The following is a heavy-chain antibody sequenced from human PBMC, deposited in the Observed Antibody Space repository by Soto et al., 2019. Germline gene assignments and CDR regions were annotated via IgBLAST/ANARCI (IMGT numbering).Heavy chain of an antibody. J-gene: IGHJ4*02. V-gene: IGHV3-23*01. CDR3: AKDSPVSGNYQALDY. D-gene: IGHD1-26*01. CDR1: GFTFSSFA. CDR2: LTPGGETT. Sequence: GGSLRLSCAASGFTFSSFAMTWVRQAPGKGLEWVSALTPGGETTHYLDSVKGRFTIPRDNAKNTLYLQMNSLTAADTAAYYCAKDSPVSGNYQALDYCGQGTLVTVSS.